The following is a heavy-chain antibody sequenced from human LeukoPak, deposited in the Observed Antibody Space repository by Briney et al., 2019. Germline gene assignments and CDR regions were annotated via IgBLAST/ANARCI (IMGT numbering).Heavy chain of an antibody. V-gene: IGHV3-7*03. CDR3: AKDRNHYYDSSGYIKGAFDI. J-gene: IGHJ3*02. CDR2: LNQDGGEK. CDR1: GFTFSSYW. D-gene: IGHD3-22*01. Sequence: GGSLRLSCAASGFTFSSYWMFWVRQAPGKGLEWVANLNQDGGEKHLVDSVKGRFTISRDNAKNSLYLQMNSLRAEDTALYYCAKDRNHYYDSSGYIKGAFDIWGQGTMVTVSS.